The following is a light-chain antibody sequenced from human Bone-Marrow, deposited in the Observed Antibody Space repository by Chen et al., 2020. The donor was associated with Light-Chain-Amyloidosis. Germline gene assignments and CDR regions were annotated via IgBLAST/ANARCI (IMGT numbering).Light chain of an antibody. CDR1: SGDVGTSNF. J-gene: IGLJ1*01. CDR3: SSFTSSSSYV. Sequence: QSALTQPASVSGSPGQSITISCTRTSGDVGTSNFCPWYQQHPGKAPKVMIYAVSNRPSGVSHRFSGSKSGNTASLTISGLQAEDEADYYCSSFTSSSSYVFGPGTKVTVL. CDR2: AVS. V-gene: IGLV2-14*01.